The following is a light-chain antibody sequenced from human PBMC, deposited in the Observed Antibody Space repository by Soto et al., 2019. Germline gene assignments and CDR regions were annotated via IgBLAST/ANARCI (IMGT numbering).Light chain of an antibody. J-gene: IGLJ2*01. Sequence: QSVLTQPPSVSGAPGQRVTISCTGSSSNIGAGYDVHWYQQLPGTAPKLLIYGNSIRPSGVPARFSGSKSGSSASLAITGLQAEDEADYFCQSYGSSLSVLFGGGTKLTVL. CDR3: QSYGSSLSVL. CDR2: GNS. CDR1: SSNIGAGYD. V-gene: IGLV1-40*01.